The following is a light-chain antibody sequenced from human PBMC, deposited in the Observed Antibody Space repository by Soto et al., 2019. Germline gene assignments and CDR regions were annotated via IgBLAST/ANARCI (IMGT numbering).Light chain of an antibody. CDR2: DAS. V-gene: IGKV1-5*01. CDR1: QSISSW. Sequence: DIQMTQSPSTLSASVGDRVTITCRASQSISSWLAWYQQKPGKASKLLIYDASSLESGVPSRFSGSGSGTEFTLTISSLQPDDFATYYCQQYNSHWTFGQGTKVEIK. J-gene: IGKJ1*01. CDR3: QQYNSHWT.